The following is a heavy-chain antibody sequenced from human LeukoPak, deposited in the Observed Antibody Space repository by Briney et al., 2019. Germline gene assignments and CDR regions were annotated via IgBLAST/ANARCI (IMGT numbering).Heavy chain of an antibody. Sequence: ASVKVSCKASGYTFTYYYMHWVRQAPGQGLEWMGRINPNSGGTNYAQKFQGRVTMTRDTSISTAYMELSRLRSDDTAVYYCARAPFYDSSRVDFDYWGQGTLVTVSS. CDR1: GYTFTYYY. CDR3: ARAPFYDSSRVDFDY. D-gene: IGHD3-22*01. V-gene: IGHV1-2*06. J-gene: IGHJ4*02. CDR2: INPNSGGT.